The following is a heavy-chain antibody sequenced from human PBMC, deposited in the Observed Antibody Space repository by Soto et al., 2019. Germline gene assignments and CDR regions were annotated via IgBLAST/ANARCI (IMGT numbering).Heavy chain of an antibody. Sequence: EVQLVESGGGFVQPGGSLRLSCSASGFTFSSCAMHWVRQAAGKGLEYVSGISSNGGSTYYADSVKDRFTISRDNSKNTLFLQVNSLTAEDTAVYYCVKDRRTTRRAMDVWGQGTTVTVSS. V-gene: IGHV3-64D*06. D-gene: IGHD1-7*01. CDR2: ISSNGGST. CDR3: VKDRRTTRRAMDV. J-gene: IGHJ6*02. CDR1: GFTFSSCA.